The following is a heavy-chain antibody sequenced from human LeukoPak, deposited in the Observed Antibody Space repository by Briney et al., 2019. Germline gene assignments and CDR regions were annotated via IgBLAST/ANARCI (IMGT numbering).Heavy chain of an antibody. CDR1: GFTFSSYW. CDR3: ARLSTALADNDN. J-gene: IGHJ4*02. V-gene: IGHV3-7*01. Sequence: GGSLRLSCAASGFTFSSYWMSWVPQAPGKGLEWVANIKQDGSEKYYVDSVKGRFTISRDNAKNSLYLQINSPRAEDTAVYYCARLSTALADNDNWGQGTLVTVSS. CDR2: IKQDGSEK. D-gene: IGHD6-13*01.